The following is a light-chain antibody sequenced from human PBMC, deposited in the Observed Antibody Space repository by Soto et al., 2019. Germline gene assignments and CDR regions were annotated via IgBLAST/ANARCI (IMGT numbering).Light chain of an antibody. Sequence: EIVMTQSPVTLSVSPGESATLSCRASERISNNLAWYQQKPGQAPRIIIFGASGRATGIPDRFSGSGSGTDFTLTISRLEPEDFAVYYCQQYGSLSWTFGQGTKVDIK. CDR2: GAS. CDR1: ERISNN. J-gene: IGKJ1*01. V-gene: IGKV3-20*01. CDR3: QQYGSLSWT.